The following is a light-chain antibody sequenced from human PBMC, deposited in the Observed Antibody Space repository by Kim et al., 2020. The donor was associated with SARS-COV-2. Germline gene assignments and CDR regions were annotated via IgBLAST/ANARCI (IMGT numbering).Light chain of an antibody. Sequence: RVTITCRASQSLSSWLAWYQQKPGKAPKLLIYDASSLESGVPSRFIGSGSGTEFTLTISSLQPDDFATYYCQQYNSYPRTFGQGTKVDIK. V-gene: IGKV1-5*01. CDR2: DAS. J-gene: IGKJ1*01. CDR1: QSLSSW. CDR3: QQYNSYPRT.